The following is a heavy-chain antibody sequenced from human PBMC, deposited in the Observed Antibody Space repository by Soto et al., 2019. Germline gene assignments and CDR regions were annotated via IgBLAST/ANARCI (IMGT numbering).Heavy chain of an antibody. Sequence: EVQLVESGGGLVKPGGSLRLSCAVSGFTFNNAWMNWVRQAPGKGPEWVGHIKSKTDGGTTDYGTSVKGRFTISRDDSKNMLYLHINSLRIEDTAVYYCTTDVWPFRGGDYWGRGTLVTVSS. CDR1: GFTFNNAW. V-gene: IGHV3-15*07. D-gene: IGHD2-8*01. J-gene: IGHJ4*02. CDR3: TTDVWPFRGGDY. CDR2: IKSKTDGGTT.